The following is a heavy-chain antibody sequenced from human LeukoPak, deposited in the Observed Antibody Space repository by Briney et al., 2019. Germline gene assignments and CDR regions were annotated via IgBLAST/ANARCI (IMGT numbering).Heavy chain of an antibody. Sequence: SETLSLTCTVSGGSISSYYWSWIRQPPGRGLEWIGYIYYSGSTNYNPSLKSRVTISVDTSKNQFSLKLSSVTAADTAVYYCARVLVADYYYHGMDVWGQGTTVTVSS. CDR3: ARVLVADYYYHGMDV. CDR1: GGSISSYY. D-gene: IGHD5-12*01. V-gene: IGHV4-59*01. CDR2: IYYSGST. J-gene: IGHJ6*02.